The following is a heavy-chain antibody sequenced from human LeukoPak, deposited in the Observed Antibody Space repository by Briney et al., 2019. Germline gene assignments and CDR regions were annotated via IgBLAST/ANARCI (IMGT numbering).Heavy chain of an antibody. V-gene: IGHV3-21*04. CDR1: GFDFSTYS. D-gene: IGHD6-19*01. J-gene: IGHJ4*02. Sequence: GGSLRLSYAASGFDFSTYSIDWVRRAPGKGLEWVSYISSSSSNIYHADSVKGRFTISRDNAKNSLYLQMNSLRAEDTAVYYCARDPGPLIAMAGTGRYFDYWGQGTLVTVSS. CDR3: ARDPGPLIAMAGTGRYFDY. CDR2: ISSSSSNI.